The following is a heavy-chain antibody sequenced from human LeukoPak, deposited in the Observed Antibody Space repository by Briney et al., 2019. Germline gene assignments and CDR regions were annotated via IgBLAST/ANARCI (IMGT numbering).Heavy chain of an antibody. CDR2: ISSSSSYI. J-gene: IGHJ3*02. CDR1: GFTFSSCS. D-gene: IGHD5-18*01. V-gene: IGHV3-21*01. Sequence: PGRSLRLSCAASGFTFSSCSMNWVRQAPGKGLEWVSSISSSSSYIYYADSVKGRFTISRDNAKNSLYLQMNSLRAEDTAVYYCVREDTAMAYDAFDIWGQGTMVTVSS. CDR3: VREDTAMAYDAFDI.